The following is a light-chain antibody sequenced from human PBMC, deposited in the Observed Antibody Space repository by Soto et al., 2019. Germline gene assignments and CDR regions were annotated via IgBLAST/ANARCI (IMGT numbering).Light chain of an antibody. CDR1: PSVSSN. J-gene: IGKJ5*01. Sequence: EIVLTQSPVTLSLSPGERATLSCRASPSVSSNLAWYQQTPGQAPRLLIYGASTRATGIPARFSASGSGTEFTLTISSLQSEDFAVYFCHQYNNGWTFGQGTRLEIK. CDR2: GAS. CDR3: HQYNNGWT. V-gene: IGKV3-15*01.